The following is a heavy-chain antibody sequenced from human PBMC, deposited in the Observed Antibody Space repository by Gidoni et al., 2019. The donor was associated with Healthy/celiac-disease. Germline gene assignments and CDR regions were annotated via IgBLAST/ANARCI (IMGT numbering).Heavy chain of an antibody. CDR2: IIPIFGTA. V-gene: IGHV1-69*06. Sequence: QVQLVQSGAEVQKPGSSVKVSCKASGGTFSSYASSWVRQAPGQGLEWMGWIIPIFGTANYAQKFQGRVTITADKSTSTAYMELSSLRSEDTAVYYCARGGTISPLGWFDPWGQGTLVTVSS. CDR1: GGTFSSYA. D-gene: IGHD3-3*01. J-gene: IGHJ5*02. CDR3: ARGGTISPLGWFDP.